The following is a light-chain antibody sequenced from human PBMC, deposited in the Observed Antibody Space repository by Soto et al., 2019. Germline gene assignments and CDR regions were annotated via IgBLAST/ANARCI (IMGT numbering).Light chain of an antibody. V-gene: IGKV3-15*01. CDR3: QQYNIWPPYT. J-gene: IGKJ2*01. CDR2: GAS. Sequence: EIVMPQSPATLSVSPGERATLYCKASQRISSNLAWYQQKPGQPPRLLIYGASTRATGIPARFSGSGSGTEFTLTISGLQSEDFALYYCQQYNIWPPYTFGQGTKVDIK. CDR1: QRISSN.